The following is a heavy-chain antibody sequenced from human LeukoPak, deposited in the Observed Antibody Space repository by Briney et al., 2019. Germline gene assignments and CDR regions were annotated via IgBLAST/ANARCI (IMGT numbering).Heavy chain of an antibody. V-gene: IGHV1-69*04. CDR3: ARSGYSSGWELGDYYYYGMDV. D-gene: IGHD6-19*01. J-gene: IGHJ6*02. CDR1: GGTFSSYA. Sequence: ASVKASCTASGGTFSSYAISWVRQAPGQGLEWMGRIIPIFGIANYAQKFQGRVTMTRDTSISTAYMELSRLRSDDTAVYYCARSGYSSGWELGDYYYYGMDVWGQGTTVTVSS. CDR2: IIPIFGIA.